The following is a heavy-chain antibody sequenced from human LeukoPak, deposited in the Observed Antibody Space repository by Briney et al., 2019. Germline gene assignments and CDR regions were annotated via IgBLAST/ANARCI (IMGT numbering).Heavy chain of an antibody. D-gene: IGHD4-17*01. CDR3: AKDSAGDYYVGNDAFDI. CDR2: ISDNGGST. CDR1: GFTFSSYA. V-gene: IGHV3-23*01. J-gene: IGHJ3*02. Sequence: GGSLRLSCAASGFTFSSYAMSWVRQAPGKGLEWVSVISDNGGSTYYADSVKGRFTISRDNSKNTLYLQMNSLRAEDTAVYYCAKDSAGDYYVGNDAFDIWGQGTMVTVSS.